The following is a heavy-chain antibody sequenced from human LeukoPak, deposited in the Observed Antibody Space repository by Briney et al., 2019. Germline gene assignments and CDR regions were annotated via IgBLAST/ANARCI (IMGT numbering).Heavy chain of an antibody. CDR3: ARLYVWGSYRYTVGNGMDV. D-gene: IGHD3-16*02. J-gene: IGHJ6*02. CDR1: GYTFTSYG. V-gene: IGHV1-18*01. Sequence: ASVKVSCKASGYTFTSYGISWVRQAPGQGLEWMGWISAYNGNTNYAQKLQGRVTITRDTSASTAYMELSSLRSEDTAVYYCARLYVWGSYRYTVGNGMDVWGQGTTVTVSS. CDR2: ISAYNGNT.